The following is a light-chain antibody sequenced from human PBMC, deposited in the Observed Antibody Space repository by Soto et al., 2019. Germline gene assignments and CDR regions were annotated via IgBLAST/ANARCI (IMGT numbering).Light chain of an antibody. CDR2: KVS. Sequence: VVMTQPPLPLPVTLEQPASLSCNSRQSLVSSEGDRYLNGFQQRPGQSPRRLIYKVSIRDSGVPDRFSGSGSGTAFTLKISGVEAEDVATYYCMQATNGPPLYTFGQGTKLEIK. J-gene: IGKJ2*01. V-gene: IGKV2-30*01. CDR1: QSLVSSEGDRY. CDR3: MQATNGPPLYT.